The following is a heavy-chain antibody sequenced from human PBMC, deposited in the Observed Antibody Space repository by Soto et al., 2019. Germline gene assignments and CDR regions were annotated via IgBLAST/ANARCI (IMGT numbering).Heavy chain of an antibody. D-gene: IGHD6-19*01. V-gene: IGHV4-59*01. Sequence: SETLSLTCSVSGGSISGSYWSWIRQSPGKGLEWLGYVYYTGSTNYSPSLRSRVSISVDTSKNEFSLRLISVTAADTAVYFCARSVAVPGAHIDYWGQGTQVTVSS. CDR3: ARSVAVPGAHIDY. CDR2: VYYTGST. CDR1: GGSISGSY. J-gene: IGHJ4*02.